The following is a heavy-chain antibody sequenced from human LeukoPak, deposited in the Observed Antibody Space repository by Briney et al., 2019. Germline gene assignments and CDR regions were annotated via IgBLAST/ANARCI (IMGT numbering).Heavy chain of an antibody. V-gene: IGHV4-61*01. CDR2: IYYSGST. CDR1: GGSFSSGSYY. CDR3: ARSPVLSPYYYGSGSYYGALDY. D-gene: IGHD3-10*01. J-gene: IGHJ4*02. Sequence: SETLSLTCTVSGGSFSSGSYYWSWIRQPPGTGLEWIGYIYYSGSTNYNPSLKSRVTISVDTSKNQFSLKLSSVTAADTAVYYCARSPVLSPYYYGSGSYYGALDYWGQRTLVTVSS.